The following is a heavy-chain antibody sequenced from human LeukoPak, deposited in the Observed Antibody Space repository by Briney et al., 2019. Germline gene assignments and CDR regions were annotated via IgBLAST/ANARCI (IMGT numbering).Heavy chain of an antibody. V-gene: IGHV1-18*01. CDR1: GYSFTSYG. Sequence: ASVKVSCKASGYSFTSYGISWVRQAPGQGLEWVGWISAYNGNTNYAQKLQGRVTMTTDTSTSTAYMELRSLRSDDTAVYYCARVHSSGYYYGGDYWGQGTLVTVSS. D-gene: IGHD3-22*01. CDR2: ISAYNGNT. CDR3: ARVHSSGYYYGGDY. J-gene: IGHJ4*02.